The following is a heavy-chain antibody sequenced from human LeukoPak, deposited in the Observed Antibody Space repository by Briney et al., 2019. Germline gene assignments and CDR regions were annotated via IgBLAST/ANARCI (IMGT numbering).Heavy chain of an antibody. CDR3: AKDRAPLCSSTTCYFFDY. J-gene: IGHJ4*02. D-gene: IGHD2-2*01. V-gene: IGHV3-30*02. CDR2: IRFDGSNK. CDR1: GFTFTSYG. Sequence: GGSLRLSCAVFGFTFTSYGMHWVRQAPGKGLEWVAFIRFDGSNKYYADSVEGRFTISRDNSKNTLYLQMNSLRAEDTAVYYCAKDRAPLCSSTTCYFFDYWGQGTLVTVSS.